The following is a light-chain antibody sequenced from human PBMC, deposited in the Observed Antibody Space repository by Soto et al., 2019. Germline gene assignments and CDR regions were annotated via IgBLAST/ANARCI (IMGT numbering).Light chain of an antibody. CDR2: AAS. Sequence: AIRMTQSPSSFSASTGDRVTITCRASQGISSYLAWYQQKPGKAPKLLIYAASTLQSGVPSRFSGSGSGTDFALTVSCLQSEDFATYDGQQYYSYPITFGQGTRLEIK. J-gene: IGKJ5*01. CDR1: QGISSY. CDR3: QQYYSYPIT. V-gene: IGKV1-8*01.